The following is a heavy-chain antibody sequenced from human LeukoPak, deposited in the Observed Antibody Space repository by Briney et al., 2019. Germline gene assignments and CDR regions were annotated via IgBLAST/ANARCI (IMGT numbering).Heavy chain of an antibody. CDR3: TRGRYQFLGPNDS. CDR2: ITTNSVM. Sequence: GGSLRLSCLPSGFTLSDYVMSWAHQAPAKGLEGISYITTNSVMFYADSVEGRFAISRDNAQNSVYLQMSVLRDDDTAVYYCTRGRYQFLGPNDSWGQGALVTVSS. J-gene: IGHJ5*01. V-gene: IGHV3-48*02. D-gene: IGHD2-2*01. CDR1: GFTLSDYV.